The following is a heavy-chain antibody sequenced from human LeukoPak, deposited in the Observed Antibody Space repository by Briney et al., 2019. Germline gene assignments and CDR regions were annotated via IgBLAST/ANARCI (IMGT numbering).Heavy chain of an antibody. CDR2: INPSGGST. D-gene: IGHD4-17*01. J-gene: IGHJ6*03. CDR1: VYTFTSYR. V-gene: IGHV1-46*03. Sequence: GASVKVSCKASVYTFTSYRMHWVRQPPPQGLEWMGIINPSGGSTSYSQHFLGRVTMITEKSTSTDYTEQLSLGTEDTAVYYYARGEGRTASPSPPTYYTDVWGEGTTVTISS. CDR3: ARGEGRTASPSPPTYYTDV.